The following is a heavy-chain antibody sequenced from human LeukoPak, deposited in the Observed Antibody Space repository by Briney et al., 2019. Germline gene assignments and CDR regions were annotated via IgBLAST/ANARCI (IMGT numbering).Heavy chain of an antibody. Sequence: ASVKVSCKASGCTFTSYDINWVRQATGQGLEWMGWMNPNSGNTGYAQKFQGRVTITRNTSISTAYMELSSLRSEDTAVYYCAREIGYCSSTSCYKDDAFDIWGQGTMVTVSS. J-gene: IGHJ3*02. V-gene: IGHV1-8*03. CDR1: GCTFTSYD. CDR2: MNPNSGNT. D-gene: IGHD2-2*02. CDR3: AREIGYCSSTSCYKDDAFDI.